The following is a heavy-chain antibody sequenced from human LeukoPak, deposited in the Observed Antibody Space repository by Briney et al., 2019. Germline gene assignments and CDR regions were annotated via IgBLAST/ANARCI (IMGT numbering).Heavy chain of an antibody. CDR1: GGSISSYY. CDR3: ARGRRITMIVRNNWFDP. Sequence: SETLSLTCTVSGGSISSYYWSWIRQPPGKGLEWIGDINHSGSTNYNPSLKSRVTISVDTSKNQFSLKLSSVTAADTAVYYCARGRRITMIVRNNWFDPWGQGTLVTVSS. CDR2: INHSGST. V-gene: IGHV4-34*01. J-gene: IGHJ5*02. D-gene: IGHD3-22*01.